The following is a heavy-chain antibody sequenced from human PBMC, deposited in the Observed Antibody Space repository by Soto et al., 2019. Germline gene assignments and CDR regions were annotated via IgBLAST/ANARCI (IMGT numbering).Heavy chain of an antibody. CDR1: GFTFTRYS. J-gene: IGHJ4*02. CDR2: ISSTTNYI. CDR3: ARESEDLTSNFDY. V-gene: IGHV3-21*01. Sequence: PGGSLRLSCAASGFTFTRYSMNWVRQAPGKGLEWVSSISSTTNYIYYADSMKGRFTVSRDNAKNSVYLEMNSLSPEDTAVYYCARESEDLTSNFDYWGQGTLVTVSS.